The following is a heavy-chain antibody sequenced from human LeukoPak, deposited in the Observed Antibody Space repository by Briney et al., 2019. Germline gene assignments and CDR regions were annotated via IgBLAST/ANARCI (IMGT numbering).Heavy chain of an antibody. CDR2: IYSGGSI. J-gene: IGHJ4*02. D-gene: IGHD1-20*01. Sequence: GGSLRLSCAASGFTVSSNSMTWVRQAPGKGLEWVSVIYSGGSIYYADSVKDRFTISRDSSKNTLYLQMNSLRAEDTAVYYCVPLNWNPPGDFDRWGQGTLVTVSS. CDR1: GFTVSSNS. V-gene: IGHV3-53*01. CDR3: VPLNWNPPGDFDR.